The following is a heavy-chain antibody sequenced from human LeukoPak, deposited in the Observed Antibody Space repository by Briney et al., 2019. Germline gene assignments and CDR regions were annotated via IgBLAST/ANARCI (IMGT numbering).Heavy chain of an antibody. V-gene: IGHV4-39*01. D-gene: IGHD2-15*01. CDR2: IYYSGST. Sequence: PSETLSLTCTVSGGSISSSSYYWGWIRQPPGKGLEWIGSIYYSGSTYYNPSLKSRVTISVDTSKNQFSLKLSSVTAADTAVYYCARGHVVVVADYFDYWGQGTLVTVSS. CDR1: GGSISSSSYY. CDR3: ARGHVVVVADYFDY. J-gene: IGHJ4*02.